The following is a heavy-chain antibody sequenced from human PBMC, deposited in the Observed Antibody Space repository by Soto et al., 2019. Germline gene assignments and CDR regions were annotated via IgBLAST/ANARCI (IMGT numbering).Heavy chain of an antibody. Sequence: PSETLSLTCTVSGGSVSSGSYYWSWIRQPPGKGLEWIGYIYYSGSTNYNPSLKSRVTISVDTSKNQFSLKLSSVTAADTAVYYCARSRRELPVYWGQGTLVTVSS. CDR2: IYYSGST. CDR3: ARSRRELPVY. J-gene: IGHJ4*02. D-gene: IGHD1-26*01. V-gene: IGHV4-61*01. CDR1: GGSVSSGSYY.